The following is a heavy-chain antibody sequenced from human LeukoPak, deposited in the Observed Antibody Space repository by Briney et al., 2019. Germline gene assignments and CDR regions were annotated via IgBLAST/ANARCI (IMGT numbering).Heavy chain of an antibody. D-gene: IGHD2-2*01. J-gene: IGHJ6*01. V-gene: IGHV3-30*18. CDR3: AKDPEDCSSTSCYYYYYYGMDV. Sequence: GGSLRLSCAASGFTFSSYGMHWVRQAPGKGLEWVAVISYGGSNKYYADSVKGRFTISRDNSKNTLYLQMNSLRAEDTAVYYCAKDPEDCSSTSCYYYYYYGMDVWGQGTTVTVSS. CDR2: ISYGGSNK. CDR1: GFTFSSYG.